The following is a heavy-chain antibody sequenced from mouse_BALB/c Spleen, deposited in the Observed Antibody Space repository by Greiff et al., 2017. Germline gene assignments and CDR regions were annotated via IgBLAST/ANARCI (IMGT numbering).Heavy chain of an antibody. Sequence: QVQLMESGPGLVQPSQCLSITCTVSGFSLTSYGVHWVRQSPGKGLEWLGVIWSGGSTDYNAAFISRLGISNDNYKSQVFFIMNSLQANDTAIYYCARNVGTDYAMDYWGQGTSVTVSS. CDR1: GFSLTSYG. CDR3: ARNVGTDYAMDY. D-gene: IGHD3-3*01. CDR2: IWSGGST. V-gene: IGHV2-2*02. J-gene: IGHJ4*01.